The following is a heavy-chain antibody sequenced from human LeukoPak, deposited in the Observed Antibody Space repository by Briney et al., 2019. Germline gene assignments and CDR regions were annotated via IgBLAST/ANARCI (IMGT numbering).Heavy chain of an antibody. V-gene: IGHV1-2*02. Sequence: GASVKVSCKASGYTFTDYYMHWVRQAPGQGLEWVGWINPNSGGTYYTQNFQGRFTMTRDTSISTVYMGLSSLRSDDTAVYYCASARLRATGPSEFDYWGQGTLVTVSS. D-gene: IGHD1-26*01. CDR1: GYTFTDYY. J-gene: IGHJ4*02. CDR2: INPNSGGT. CDR3: ASARLRATGPSEFDY.